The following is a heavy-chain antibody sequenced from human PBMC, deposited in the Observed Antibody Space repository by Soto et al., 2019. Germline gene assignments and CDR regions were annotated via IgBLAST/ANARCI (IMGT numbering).Heavy chain of an antibody. Sequence: QITLKESGPTLVKPTQTLTLTCTFSGFSLTTSGVGVGWTRQAPGKALEWLALIYWDDNKRYSPSLKSRLTITKDTSKNQVFLTMTNMDPLDTATYYCATSVTTSLPFDYGGQGTLVTVSS. J-gene: IGHJ4*02. CDR3: ATSVTTSLPFDY. D-gene: IGHD4-17*01. CDR1: GFSLTTSGVG. V-gene: IGHV2-5*02. CDR2: IYWDDNK.